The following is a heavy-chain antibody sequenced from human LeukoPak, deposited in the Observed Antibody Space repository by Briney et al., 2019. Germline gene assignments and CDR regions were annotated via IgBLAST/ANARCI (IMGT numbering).Heavy chain of an antibody. CDR1: GGSFSGYY. V-gene: IGHV4-34*01. CDR3: ASSIAVAGKNVYYYYYGMDV. D-gene: IGHD6-19*01. J-gene: IGHJ6*02. Sequence: SETLSLTCAVYGGSFSGYYWSWIRQPPGKGLGWIGEINHSGSTNYNPSLKSRVTISVDTSKNQFSLKLSSVTAADTAVYYCASSIAVAGKNVYYYYYGMDVWGQGTTVTVSS. CDR2: INHSGST.